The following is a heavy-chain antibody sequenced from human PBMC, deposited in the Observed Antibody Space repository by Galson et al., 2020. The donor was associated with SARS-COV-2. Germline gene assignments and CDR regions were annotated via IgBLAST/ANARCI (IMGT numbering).Heavy chain of an antibody. CDR3: ASDHVVVAIFGAEY. CDR2: ISPHNINT. Sequence: ASVKVSCKASGYTFTSYGISWVRQAPGQGLEWMGWISPHNINTKYAQKFQGRVTMTTDTSTTTAYMELRSLTSDDTAGYYCASDHVVVAIFGAEYWGQGTMVTVSS. CDR1: GYTFTSYG. V-gene: IGHV1-18*01. J-gene: IGHJ4*02. D-gene: IGHD3-3*02.